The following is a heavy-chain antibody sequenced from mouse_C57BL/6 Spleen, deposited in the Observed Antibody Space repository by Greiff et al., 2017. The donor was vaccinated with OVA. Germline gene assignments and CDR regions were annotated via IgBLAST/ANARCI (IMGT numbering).Heavy chain of an antibody. V-gene: IGHV10-1*01. CDR1: GFSFNTYA. J-gene: IGHJ4*01. CDR2: IRSKSNNYAT. D-gene: IGHD2-1*01. Sequence: EVKLMESGGGLVQPKGSLKLSCAASGFSFNTYAMNWVRQAPGKGLEWVARIRSKSNNYATYYADSVKDRFTISRDDSESMLYLQMNNLKTEDTAMYYCVSHGNYPYYAMDYWGQGTSVTVSS. CDR3: VSHGNYPYYAMDY.